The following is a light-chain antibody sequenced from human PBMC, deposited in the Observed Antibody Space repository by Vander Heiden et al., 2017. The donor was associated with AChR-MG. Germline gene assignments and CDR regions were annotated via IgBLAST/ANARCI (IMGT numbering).Light chain of an antibody. CDR1: QRIYTY. CDR2: AAS. CDR3: QQSYSAPVT. V-gene: IGKV1-39*01. J-gene: IGKJ2*01. Sequence: DIQMTQSPSSLSASVGDRVTITCRASQRIYTYLNWYQQKPGKAPKLLIYAASNLQSGVPLRFSGSRSGTDFTLTITSLQPEDFATYYCQQSYSAPVTFGQGTKLEIK.